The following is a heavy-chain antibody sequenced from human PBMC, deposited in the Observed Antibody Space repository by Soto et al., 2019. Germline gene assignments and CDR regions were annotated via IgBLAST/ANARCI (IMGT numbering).Heavy chain of an antibody. CDR1: GITFGSRA. V-gene: IGHV3-23*01. D-gene: IGHD6-6*01. J-gene: IGHJ4*02. CDR3: ARARRSSSWTTNS. CDR2: ITDTGGDA. Sequence: PGGSLRLSCVASGITFGSRAMSWVRQAPGEGLEWVSTITDTGGDAKYADSVKGRFTISRDNSKNTLYLQMNSLREGDTGVYYCARARRSSSWTTNSWGQGTLVTVSS.